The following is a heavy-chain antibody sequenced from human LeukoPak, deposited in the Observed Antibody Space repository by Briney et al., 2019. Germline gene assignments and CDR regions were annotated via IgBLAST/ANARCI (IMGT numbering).Heavy chain of an antibody. Sequence: ASVKVSCKASGGTFSSYAISWVRQAPGQGLEWMGGIIPVFGTANYAQKFQGRVTITADESTSTAYMELSSLRSEDTAVYYCARGAALFKGGRFHMDVWGKGTTVTISS. J-gene: IGHJ6*03. D-gene: IGHD6-13*01. V-gene: IGHV1-69*13. CDR2: IIPVFGTA. CDR1: GGTFSSYA. CDR3: ARGAALFKGGRFHMDV.